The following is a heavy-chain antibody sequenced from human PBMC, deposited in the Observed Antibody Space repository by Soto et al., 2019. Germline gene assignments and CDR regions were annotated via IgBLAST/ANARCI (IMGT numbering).Heavy chain of an antibody. J-gene: IGHJ4*02. CDR1: GFTFSSYG. Sequence: QVQLVESGGGVVQPGRSLRLSCAASGFTFSSYGMHWVRQAPGKGLEWVAVIWYDGSNKYYADSVKGRFTISRDNSKNXLYLQMNSLRAEDTAVYYWARDYDSTGYPRYYFDYWGQGTLVTVYS. D-gene: IGHD3-22*01. CDR2: IWYDGSNK. CDR3: ARDYDSTGYPRYYFDY. V-gene: IGHV3-33*01.